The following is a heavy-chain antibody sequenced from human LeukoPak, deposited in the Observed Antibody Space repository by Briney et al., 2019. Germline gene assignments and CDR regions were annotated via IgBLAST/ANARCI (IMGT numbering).Heavy chain of an antibody. V-gene: IGHV3-23*01. Sequence: GGSLRLSCAASGFTFSSYVMSWVRQAPGKGLGWVSSVTGSDGSTYYADSVKGRFTISRDNSKNTLYLQMNSLRAEDTAVYYCAAQWLVHGAFDFWGQGTTVTVSS. D-gene: IGHD6-19*01. CDR2: VTGSDGST. J-gene: IGHJ3*01. CDR3: AAQWLVHGAFDF. CDR1: GFTFSSYV.